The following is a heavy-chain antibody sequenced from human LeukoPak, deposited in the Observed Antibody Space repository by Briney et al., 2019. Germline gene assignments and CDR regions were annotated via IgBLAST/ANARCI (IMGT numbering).Heavy chain of an antibody. J-gene: IGHJ4*02. V-gene: IGHV4-34*01. D-gene: IGHD6-13*01. CDR2: INHNGST. CDR3: ARVPYSSSWYLLVYLDY. Sequence: SETLSLTCAVYGGSFSGYYWSWIRQPPGKGLEWIGEINHNGSTNYNPSLKSRVTISVDTSKNQFSLKLSSVTAADTAVYYCARVPYSSSWYLLVYLDYWGQGTLVTVSS. CDR1: GGSFSGYY.